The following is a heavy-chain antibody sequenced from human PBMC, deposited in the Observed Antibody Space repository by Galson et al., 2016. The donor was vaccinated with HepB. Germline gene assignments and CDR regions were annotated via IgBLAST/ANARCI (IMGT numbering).Heavy chain of an antibody. J-gene: IGHJ4*02. Sequence: SLRLSCAPSGFTFSTYAMIWVRPAPGKGLEWVSTITGSGRKTYYADHIKGRFTMSRDNFNSTLYLQMNSLRAEDTAVYYCAKVHSDDSGYSGWGIGYWGQGTRVTVSS. CDR2: ITGSGRKT. CDR1: GFTFSTYA. CDR3: AKVHSDDSGYSGWGIGY. D-gene: IGHD3-22*01. V-gene: IGHV3-23*01.